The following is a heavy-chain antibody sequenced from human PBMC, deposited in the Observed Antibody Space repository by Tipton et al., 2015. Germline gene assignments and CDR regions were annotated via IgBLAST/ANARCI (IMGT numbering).Heavy chain of an antibody. V-gene: IGHV3-11*06. Sequence: GSLRLSCAVSGFTFSDFYMNWVRQAPGKGLEWVSSISRSSTYTFYADSMEGRFTISRDNAKNSLYLQMNSLRVEDTAVYYCAREKGGYRNSGSSRPTTGYYGMDVWGQGTTVTVSS. CDR1: GFTFSDFY. CDR2: ISRSSTYT. J-gene: IGHJ6*02. CDR3: AREKGGYRNSGSSRPTTGYYGMDV. D-gene: IGHD6-6*01.